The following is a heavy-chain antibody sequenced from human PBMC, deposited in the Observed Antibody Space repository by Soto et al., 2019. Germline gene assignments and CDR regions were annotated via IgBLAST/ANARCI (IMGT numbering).Heavy chain of an antibody. CDR1: GGSISGYY. CDR2: IYYSGST. J-gene: IGHJ4*02. D-gene: IGHD5-12*01. Sequence: SEILSLTCTVSGGSISGYYWSWIRQPPGKGLEWIGYIYYSGSTNYNPSLKSRVTISVDTSKNQFSLKLSSVTAADTAVYYCARAYGGYADYWGRGALVTVSS. CDR3: ARAYGGYADY. V-gene: IGHV4-59*01.